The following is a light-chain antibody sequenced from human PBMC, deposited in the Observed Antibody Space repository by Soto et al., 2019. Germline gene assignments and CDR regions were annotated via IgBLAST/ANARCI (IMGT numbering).Light chain of an antibody. J-gene: IGKJ2*01. CDR1: QSVSSSY. V-gene: IGKV3D-20*01. CDR2: DAS. Sequence: EIVLTQSPATLSLSPGERATLSCGASQSVSSSYLAWYQQKPGLAPRLLIYDASSRATGIPDRFSGSGSGTDFTPTISRLEPEDFAVYYCLHYGSSPRYTFGQGTKLEIK. CDR3: LHYGSSPRYT.